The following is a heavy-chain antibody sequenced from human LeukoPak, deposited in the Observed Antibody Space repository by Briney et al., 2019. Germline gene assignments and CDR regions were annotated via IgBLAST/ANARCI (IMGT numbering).Heavy chain of an antibody. D-gene: IGHD3-3*01. CDR2: TIPIFGTA. CDR1: GGTFSSYA. CDR3: ARLAYYDFWSGYSHYYYMDV. V-gene: IGHV1-69*15. J-gene: IGHJ6*03. Sequence: SVKVSCKASGGTFSSYAISWVRQAPGQGLEWMGRTIPIFGTANYAQKFQGRVTITADESTSTAYMELSSLRSEDTAVYYCARLAYYDFWSGYSHYYYMDVWGKGTTVTVSS.